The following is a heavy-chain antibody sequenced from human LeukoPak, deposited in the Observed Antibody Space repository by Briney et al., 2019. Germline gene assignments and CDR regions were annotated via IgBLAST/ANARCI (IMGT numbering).Heavy chain of an antibody. J-gene: IGHJ4*02. V-gene: IGHV3-30-3*01. CDR3: ARDGTAARGNFDY. Sequence: GSLRLSCAASGFTFSSYAMHWVRQAPGKGLEWVAVISYDGSNKYYADSVKGRFTISRDNSKNTLYLQMNSLRAEDTAVYYCARDGTAARGNFDYWGQGTLVTVSS. D-gene: IGHD6-6*01. CDR2: ISYDGSNK. CDR1: GFTFSSYA.